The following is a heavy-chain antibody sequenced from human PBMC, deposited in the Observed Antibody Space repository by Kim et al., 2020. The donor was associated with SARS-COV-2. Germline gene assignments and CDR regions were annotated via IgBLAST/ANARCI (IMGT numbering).Heavy chain of an antibody. D-gene: IGHD3-3*01. V-gene: IGHV4-59*13. CDR2: IYYSGST. CDR1: GGSISSYY. CDR3: ARDRTSYEVTIFGVARTDRWFDP. Sequence: SETLSLTCTVSGGSISSYYWSWIRQPPGKGLEWIGYIYYSGSTNYNPSLKSRVTISVDTSKNQFSLKLSSVTAADTAVYYCARDRTSYEVTIFGVARTDRWFDPWGQGTLVTVSS. J-gene: IGHJ5*02.